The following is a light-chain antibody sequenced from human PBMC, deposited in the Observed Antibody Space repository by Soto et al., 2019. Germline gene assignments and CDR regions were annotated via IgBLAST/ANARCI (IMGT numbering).Light chain of an antibody. Sequence: QSALTQPASVSGSPGQSITISCTGTSRDIGAYNYVSWYQQHPGQAPKLIIYDVTSRPSGVSNRFSGSKSGNTASLTISGLQADDEADYYCSSYTASSVIFGGGTKLTVL. V-gene: IGLV2-14*03. CDR2: DVT. J-gene: IGLJ2*01. CDR3: SSYTASSVI. CDR1: SRDIGAYNY.